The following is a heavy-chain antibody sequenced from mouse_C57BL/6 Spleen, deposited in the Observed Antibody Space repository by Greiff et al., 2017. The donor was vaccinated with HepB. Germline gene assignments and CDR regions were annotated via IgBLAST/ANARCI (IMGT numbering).Heavy chain of an antibody. Sequence: QVHVKQPGAELVKPGDSVKMSCKASGYTFTSYWITWVKQRPGQGLEWIGDIYPGSGSTNYNEKFKSKATLTVDTSSSTAYMQLSSLTSEDSAVYYCAREGDYFDYWGQGTTLTVSS. V-gene: IGHV1-55*01. CDR2: IYPGSGST. CDR1: GYTFTSYW. CDR3: AREGDYFDY. J-gene: IGHJ2*01.